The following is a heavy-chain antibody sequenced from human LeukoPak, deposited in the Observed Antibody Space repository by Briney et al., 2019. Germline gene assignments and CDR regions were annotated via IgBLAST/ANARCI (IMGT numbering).Heavy chain of an antibody. V-gene: IGHV4-61*02. CDR2: IYTSGST. CDR3: AKGRRGLRSLGY. D-gene: IGHD4-17*01. J-gene: IGHJ4*02. Sequence: SETLSLTCTVSGGSISSGSHYWSWIRQPAGKGLEWIGRIYTSGSTNYNPSLKSRVTISVDTSKNQFSLKLSSVTAADTAVYYCAKGRRGLRSLGYWGQGTLVTVSS. CDR1: GGSISSGSHY.